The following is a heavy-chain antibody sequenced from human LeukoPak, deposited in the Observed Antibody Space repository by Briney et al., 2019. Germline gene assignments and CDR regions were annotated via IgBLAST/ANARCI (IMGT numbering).Heavy chain of an antibody. CDR2: IKQDGSEK. J-gene: IGHJ4*02. Sequence: GSLRLSCAASGFTFSSFWMSWVRQAPGKGLEWVANIKQDGSEKYYVDSVKGRFTISRDNAKNSLYLQVNSLRAEDTAVYYCARARFKARFDYRGQGTLVTVSS. V-gene: IGHV3-7*01. CDR1: GFTFSSFW. D-gene: IGHD6-6*01. CDR3: ARARFKARFDY.